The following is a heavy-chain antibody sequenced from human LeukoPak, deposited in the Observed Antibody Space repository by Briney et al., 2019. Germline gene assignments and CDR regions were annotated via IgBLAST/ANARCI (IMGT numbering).Heavy chain of an antibody. V-gene: IGHV4-59*01. D-gene: IGHD1-14*01. CDR2: IYSRGNT. Sequence: SETLSLTCAVSGASISTYYWNWIRQPPGKGLEWIGYIYSRGNTNYDPSLKSRVTISLDMLKNQFSLTLNSVTAADTAIYYCARGTGRFDYYFGVDVWGQGTSVTVSS. J-gene: IGHJ6*02. CDR1: GASISTYY. CDR3: ARGTGRFDYYFGVDV.